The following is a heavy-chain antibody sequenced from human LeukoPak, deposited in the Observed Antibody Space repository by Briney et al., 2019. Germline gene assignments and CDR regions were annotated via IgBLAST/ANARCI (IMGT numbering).Heavy chain of an antibody. CDR1: GYTFTGYY. CDR2: INPNSGGT. CDR3: ARGLGIAVARDLFDY. J-gene: IGHJ4*02. Sequence: ASVKVSYKASGYTFTGYYMHWVRQAPGQGLEWMGWINPNSGGTNYAQKFQGRVTMTRDTSISTAYMELSRLRSDDTAVYYCARGLGIAVARDLFDYWGQGTLVTVSS. D-gene: IGHD6-19*01. V-gene: IGHV1-2*02.